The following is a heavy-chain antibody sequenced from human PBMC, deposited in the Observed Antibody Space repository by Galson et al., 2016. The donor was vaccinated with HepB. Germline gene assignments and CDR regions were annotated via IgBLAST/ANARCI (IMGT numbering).Heavy chain of an antibody. V-gene: IGHV3-30-3*01. CDR3: ASEILGHCSGGSCYTGDH. CDR1: GFTFSRYV. D-gene: IGHD2-15*01. CDR2: LSYDGSNE. J-gene: IGHJ4*02. Sequence: SLRLSRAVSGFTFSRYVMYWVRQAPGKGLEWVAVLSYDGSNEYYADSVKGRFTISRDNSKNTLYLQMNSLRGEDTAVYYCASEILGHCSGGSCYTGDHWGQGTLVTVSS.